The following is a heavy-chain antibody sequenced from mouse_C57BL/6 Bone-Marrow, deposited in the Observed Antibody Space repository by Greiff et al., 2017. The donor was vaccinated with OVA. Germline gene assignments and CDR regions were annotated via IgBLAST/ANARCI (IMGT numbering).Heavy chain of an antibody. CDR2: IYPRSGNT. CDR3: ARCDGYYFDY. V-gene: IGHV1-81*01. Sequence: QVQLQQSGAELVKPGASVKLSCKASGYTFTDYGISWVKQSSGQGLEWIGEIYPRSGNTYYNEKFKGKATLTADKSSSTAYMELRSLTSEDSAVYFCARCDGYYFDYWGQGTTLTVSS. CDR1: GYTFTDYG. J-gene: IGHJ2*01. D-gene: IGHD2-3*01.